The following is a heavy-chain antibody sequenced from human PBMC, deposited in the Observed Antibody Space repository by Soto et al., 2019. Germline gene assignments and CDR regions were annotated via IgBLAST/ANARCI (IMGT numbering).Heavy chain of an antibody. D-gene: IGHD3-22*01. CDR1: GFTFSSYG. J-gene: IGHJ4*02. CDR3: ARDSGRFYYDSSGYLVY. V-gene: IGHV3-33*01. CDR2: IWYDGSNK. Sequence: SLRLSCAASGFTFSSYGMHWVRQAPGKGLEWVAVIWYDGSNKYYADSVKGRFTISRDNSKNTLYLQMNSLRAEDTAVYYCARDSGRFYYDSSGYLVYWGQGTLVTVSS.